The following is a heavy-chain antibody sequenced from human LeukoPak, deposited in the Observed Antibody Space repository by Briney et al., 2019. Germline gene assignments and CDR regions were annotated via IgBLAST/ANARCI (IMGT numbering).Heavy chain of an antibody. V-gene: IGHV3-11*04. CDR1: GFTFSDYY. CDR2: ISSSGSTI. D-gene: IGHD5-12*01. Sequence: GGSLRLSCAASGFTFSDYYMSWIRQAPGKGLEWLSYISSSGSTIYYADSVKGRFTISRDNAKNSLYLQMNSLRAEDTAVYYCAAPISGYDQITPSQHWGQGTLVTVSS. J-gene: IGHJ1*01. CDR3: AAPISGYDQITPSQH.